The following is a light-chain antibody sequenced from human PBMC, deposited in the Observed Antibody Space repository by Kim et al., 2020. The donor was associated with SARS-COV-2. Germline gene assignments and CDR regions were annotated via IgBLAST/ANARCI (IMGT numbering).Light chain of an antibody. CDR1: SLRRYY. J-gene: IGLJ2*01. CDR2: GRN. Sequence: SSELTQDPAVSVAVGQTVKITYQGDSLRRYYASWYQQKPGQAPVLVIYGRNNRPSGIPERLSGSTSGNTASLIITGAQAEDEADYYCSSRGSSENVLFGGGTQLTVL. V-gene: IGLV3-19*01. CDR3: SSRGSSENVL.